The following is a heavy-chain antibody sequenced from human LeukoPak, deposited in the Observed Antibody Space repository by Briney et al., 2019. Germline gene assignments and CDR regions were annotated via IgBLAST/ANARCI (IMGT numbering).Heavy chain of an antibody. V-gene: IGHV3-23*01. Sequence: FTFSXXAMSWVRQAPGKGLDWVSTTTGDGTTTYFADSVRGRFTISRDNPKNTLYLQMNSLRAEDTAVYFCAKSPTTDYSTFDYWGQGTLVTVSS. CDR2: TTGDGTTT. CDR3: AKSPTTDYSTFDY. CDR1: FTFSXXA. J-gene: IGHJ4*02. D-gene: IGHD4-11*01.